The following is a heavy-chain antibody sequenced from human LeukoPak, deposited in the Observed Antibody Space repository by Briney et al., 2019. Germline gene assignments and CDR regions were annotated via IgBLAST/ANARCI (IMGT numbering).Heavy chain of an antibody. CDR1: GCTFTSYY. V-gene: IGHV1-46*01. D-gene: IGHD4-17*01. CDR3: ARGDDYGARTGLGY. J-gene: IGHJ4*02. Sequence: ASVKVTCKASGCTFTSYYMHWVRQPPGQGLEWMGIINPSGGSTNYAQKFQGRFTMTRDTPTSTVYMELSRLRSEDTAVYYCARGDDYGARTGLGYWGEGTLVTVSS. CDR2: INPSGGST.